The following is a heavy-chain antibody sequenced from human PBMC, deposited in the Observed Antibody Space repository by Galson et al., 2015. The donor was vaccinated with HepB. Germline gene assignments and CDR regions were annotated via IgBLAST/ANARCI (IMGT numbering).Heavy chain of an antibody. CDR1: GVSISSSSYY. CDR3: VRHRNADYYYHMDV. V-gene: IGHV4-39*01. CDR2: ICYNGYT. Sequence: SETLSLTCTVSGVSISSSSYYWGWIRQPPGKGLEWVASICYNGYTHYNPSLESRVTISADTSKNQFSLRLSSVTAADTAVYYCVRHRNADYYYHMDVWGQGTTVTVSS. J-gene: IGHJ6*02.